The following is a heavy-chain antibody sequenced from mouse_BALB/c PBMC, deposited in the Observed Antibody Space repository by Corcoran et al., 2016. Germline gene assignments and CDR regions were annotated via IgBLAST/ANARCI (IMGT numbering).Heavy chain of an antibody. CDR2: INTNTGEP. D-gene: IGHD1-1*01. V-gene: IGHV9-3*02. J-gene: IGHJ2*01. CDR3: ARSDYGSRDY. CDR1: GYTFTKYG. Sequence: QIQLVQSGPELKKPGETVKISCKASGYTFTKYGMNWVKQAPGKGLKWMGWINTNTGEPTYAEEFKGRFAFSLENSASTAYLQINNLKNEDTATYFCARSDYGSRDYWGQGTTLTVSS.